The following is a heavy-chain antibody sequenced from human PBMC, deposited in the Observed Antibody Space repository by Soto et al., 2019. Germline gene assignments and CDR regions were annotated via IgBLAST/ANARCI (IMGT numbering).Heavy chain of an antibody. D-gene: IGHD1-1*01. CDR3: AREVPRDGYNSERAFDY. J-gene: IGHJ4*02. Sequence: SETLSLTCTVSGGSISSYYWSWIRQPPGKGLEWIGYIYYSGSTNYNPSLKSRVTISVDTSKNQFSLKLSSVTAADTAVYYCAREVPRDGYNSERAFDYWGQGTLVTVPQ. V-gene: IGHV4-59*01. CDR1: GGSISSYY. CDR2: IYYSGST.